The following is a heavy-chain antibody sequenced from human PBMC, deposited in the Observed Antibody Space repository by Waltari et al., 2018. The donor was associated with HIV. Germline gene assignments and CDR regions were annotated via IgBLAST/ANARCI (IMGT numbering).Heavy chain of an antibody. CDR3: ARGEITMVRGVIITPYYGMDV. D-gene: IGHD3-10*01. CDR2: RNPNSGNT. V-gene: IGHV1-8*01. Sequence: QVQLVQSGAEVKKPGASVKVSCKASGYTFTSYDINWVRQATGQGLEWMGWRNPNSGNTGYAQKFQGRVTMTSNTSISTAYMELSSLRSEDTAVYYCARGEITMVRGVIITPYYGMDVWGQGTTVTVSS. CDR1: GYTFTSYD. J-gene: IGHJ6*02.